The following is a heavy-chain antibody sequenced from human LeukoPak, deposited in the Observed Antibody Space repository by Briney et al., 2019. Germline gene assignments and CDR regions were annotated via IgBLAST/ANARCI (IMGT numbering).Heavy chain of an antibody. V-gene: IGHV4-34*01. CDR1: GGSFSGYY. J-gene: IGHJ4*02. CDR3: ARQSEKGYYDILTGYYKGDYFDY. CDR2: INHSGGT. Sequence: PSETLSLTCAVYGGSFSGYYWSWIRQPPGKGLEWIGEINHSGGTNYNPSLKSRVTISVDTCKNQFSLKLSSVTAADTAVYYCARQSEKGYYDILTGYYKGDYFDYWGQGTLVTVSS. D-gene: IGHD3-9*01.